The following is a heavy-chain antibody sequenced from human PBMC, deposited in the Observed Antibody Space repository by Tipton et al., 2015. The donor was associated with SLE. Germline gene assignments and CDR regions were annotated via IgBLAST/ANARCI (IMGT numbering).Heavy chain of an antibody. CDR1: GYKFSNYW. V-gene: IGHV5-51*03. CDR2: IYPGDSET. CDR3: ASQPGAGWFGS. J-gene: IGHJ5*01. D-gene: IGHD6-13*01. Sequence: QLVQSGAEVRKPGDSLKISCKSSGYKFSNYWIGWVRQMPGKGLDWMGIIYPGDSETRYSPSFQGQVTISVDKSITTAYLQWSSLKASDSAMYYCASQPGAGWFGSWGQGTLVTVSS.